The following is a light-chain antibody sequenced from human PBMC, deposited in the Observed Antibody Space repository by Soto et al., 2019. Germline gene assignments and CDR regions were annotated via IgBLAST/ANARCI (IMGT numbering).Light chain of an antibody. J-gene: IGKJ1*01. CDR1: QSLLLSNGNNY. Sequence: DIVMTQSPLSLPVTPGEPASISCRSSQSLLLSNGNNYLEWYVQKAGQSPQVLIYLGSNRASGVHDRFSGSGSGTDFTLNISRVEAEDVGVYYCMQALQTPPTFGQGTKVEIK. V-gene: IGKV2-28*01. CDR3: MQALQTPPT. CDR2: LGS.